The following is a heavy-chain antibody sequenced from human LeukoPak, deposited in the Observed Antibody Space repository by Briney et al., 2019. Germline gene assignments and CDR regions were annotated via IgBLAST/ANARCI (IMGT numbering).Heavy chain of an antibody. J-gene: IGHJ3*02. CDR2: ISEDGSIK. CDR1: GFAFSSFG. D-gene: IGHD1-26*01. V-gene: IGHV3-30*18. CDR3: AKEVGARDAFDI. Sequence: GMSLRLSCAAYGFAFSSFGIHWVRQAPGKGLEWVALISEDGSIKFYADSGKGRFTISGDNSKNTLYLQMNSLRAEDTAVYYCAKEVGARDAFDIWGQGTLVTVSP.